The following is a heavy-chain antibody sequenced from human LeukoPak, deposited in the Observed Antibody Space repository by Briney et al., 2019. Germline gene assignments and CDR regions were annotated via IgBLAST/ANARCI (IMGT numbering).Heavy chain of an antibody. CDR1: GFTVSSNY. CDR3: ARDDGAGGPFDY. V-gene: IGHV3-66*01. CDR2: VYSGGNT. Sequence: GGSLRLSCAVSGFTVSSNYMNWVRQAPGKGQEWVSIVYSGGNTYYADSVKGRFTISRDNPKNTLYLQMNSLRAEDTAVYYCARDDGAGGPFDYWGQGTLVSVSS. J-gene: IGHJ4*02. D-gene: IGHD3-10*01.